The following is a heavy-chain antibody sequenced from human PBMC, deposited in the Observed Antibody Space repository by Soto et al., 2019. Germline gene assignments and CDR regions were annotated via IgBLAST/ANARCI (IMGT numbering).Heavy chain of an antibody. Sequence: QVQLQESGPGLVKPSGTLSLTCAVSGGSISSNNWWCWFRQPPGKGLEWIGEIYHSGSTNYNPSLKSRVNISVDKSKNQFSLKLSSVTAADTAVYHCARVAAAGTYFDYWGQGTLVTVAS. CDR3: ARVAAAGTYFDY. CDR2: IYHSGST. D-gene: IGHD6-13*01. J-gene: IGHJ4*02. CDR1: GGSISSNNW. V-gene: IGHV4-4*02.